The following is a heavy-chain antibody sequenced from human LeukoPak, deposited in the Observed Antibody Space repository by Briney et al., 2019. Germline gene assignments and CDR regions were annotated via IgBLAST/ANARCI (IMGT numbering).Heavy chain of an antibody. Sequence: SETLSLTCTVSGGSIRSYYWSWIRQPPGKGLEWIGYIYYSGSTNYNPSLKSRVTISVDTSKNQFSLKLSSVTAADTAVYYCASGIAVAGNDAFDIWGQGTMVTVSS. CDR2: IYYSGST. J-gene: IGHJ3*02. CDR3: ASGIAVAGNDAFDI. CDR1: GGSIRSYY. V-gene: IGHV4-59*01. D-gene: IGHD6-19*01.